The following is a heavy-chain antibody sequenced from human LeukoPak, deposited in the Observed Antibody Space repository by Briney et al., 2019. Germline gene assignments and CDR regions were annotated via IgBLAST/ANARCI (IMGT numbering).Heavy chain of an antibody. CDR2: LNWNSGEI. J-gene: IGHJ4*02. D-gene: IGHD3-10*01. V-gene: IGHV3-9*01. Sequence: PGGSLRLSCAASGFTFDDYAMHWVRQAPGKGLEWVSGLNWNSGEILYADSVKGRFTISRDNDKGSPYLQMNNLRTEDTALYYCAKDKAQAYYASASLVLWGQGTLVTV. CDR1: GFTFDDYA. CDR3: AKDKAQAYYASASLVL.